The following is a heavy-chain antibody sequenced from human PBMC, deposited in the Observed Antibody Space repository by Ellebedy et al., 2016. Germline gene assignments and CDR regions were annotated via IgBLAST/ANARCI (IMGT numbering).Heavy chain of an antibody. CDR2: ISTSGNT. CDR3: ATLTIPGGSDS. J-gene: IGHJ4*02. V-gene: IGHV4-61*02. D-gene: IGHD5-24*01. CDR1: GDSINSGAYY. Sequence: SETLSLTXTVSGDSINSGAYYWSWIRQPAGKGLEWIGRISTSGNTIYNPSLKSRVTMSVDTSKNHFSLELTSVTAADTAVYYCATLTIPGGSDSWGQGTLVTVSS.